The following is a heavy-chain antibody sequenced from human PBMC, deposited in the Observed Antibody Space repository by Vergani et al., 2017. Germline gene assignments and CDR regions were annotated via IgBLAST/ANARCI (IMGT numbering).Heavy chain of an antibody. Sequence: EVQLVESGGGLVQPGGSLRLSCSTFGFTFSSYAMYWVRQAPGKGLEFVSMIRTNGGTTYYVDFVKGRFTISRDNSESTLHLQMTSLRAEDTAVYYCANIAAPGPRGRGTGNWGQGTLVTVSS. CDR2: IRTNGGTT. CDR1: GFTFSSYA. CDR3: ANIAAPGPRGRGTGN. V-gene: IGHV3-64D*06. D-gene: IGHD6-13*01. J-gene: IGHJ4*02.